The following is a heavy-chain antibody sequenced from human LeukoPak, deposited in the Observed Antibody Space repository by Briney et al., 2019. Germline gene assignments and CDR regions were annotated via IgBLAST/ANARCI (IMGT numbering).Heavy chain of an antibody. CDR3: VRGLEGPSYY. CDR1: GFTFSTYW. V-gene: IGHV3-7*05. Sequence: AGGSLRLSCAASGFTFSTYWMSWVRQAPGKGLEWVANIKQDESEKYYVDSVRGRFTISRDNAKNSLYLQMNSLRADDTAVYYCVRGLEGPSYYWGQGTLVPVSS. CDR2: IKQDESEK. D-gene: IGHD1-1*01. J-gene: IGHJ4*02.